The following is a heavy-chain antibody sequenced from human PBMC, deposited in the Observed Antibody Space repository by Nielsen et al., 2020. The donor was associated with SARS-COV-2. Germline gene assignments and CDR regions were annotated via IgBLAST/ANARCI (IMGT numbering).Heavy chain of an antibody. J-gene: IGHJ6*03. CDR2: ISYDGSNK. Sequence: WIRQPPGKGLEWVAVISYDGSNKYYADSVKGRFTISRDNSKNTLYLQMNSLRAEDTAVYYCARNADSSSSVYYYYYMDVWGKGTTVTVSS. CDR3: ARNADSSSSVYYYYYMDV. V-gene: IGHV3-33*05. D-gene: IGHD6-6*01.